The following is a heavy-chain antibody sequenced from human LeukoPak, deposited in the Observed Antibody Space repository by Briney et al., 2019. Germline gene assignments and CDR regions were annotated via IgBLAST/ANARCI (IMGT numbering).Heavy chain of an antibody. CDR2: INPNSGGT. V-gene: IGHV1-2*02. CDR1: GYTFTSYG. J-gene: IGHJ4*02. Sequence: ASVKVSCKASGYTFTSYGISWVRQAPGQGLEWMGWINPNSGGTNYAQKFQGRVTMTRDTSISTAYMELSRLRSDDTAVYYCARNALRYFDWSTNYFDYWGQGTLVTVSS. D-gene: IGHD3-9*01. CDR3: ARNALRYFDWSTNYFDY.